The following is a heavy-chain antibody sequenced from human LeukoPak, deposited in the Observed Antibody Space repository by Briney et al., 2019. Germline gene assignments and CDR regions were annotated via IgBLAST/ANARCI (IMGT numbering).Heavy chain of an antibody. CDR1: GFTFTDVY. V-gene: IGHV3-11*01. Sequence: TGGSLRLSCAASGFTFTDVYMSWIRQSPGKGLEWLAYISPNSADISYADSVKGRFTISGDNAKNSLYLQMNSLRVEDTGIYYCSRDPRSLDYWGQGALVTVSS. CDR2: ISPNSADI. J-gene: IGHJ4*02. CDR3: SRDPRSLDY.